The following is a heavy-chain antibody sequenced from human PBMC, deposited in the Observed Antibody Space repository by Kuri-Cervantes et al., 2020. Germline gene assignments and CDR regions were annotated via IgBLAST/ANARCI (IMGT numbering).Heavy chain of an antibody. D-gene: IGHD2-2*01. CDR3: TRDGALGYCSSTSCFPFDY. J-gene: IGHJ4*02. CDR2: IRSKAYGGTT. V-gene: IGHV3-49*04. Sequence: GESLKISCAASGFTFGDYAMSWVRQAPGKGLEWVGFIRSKAYGGTTEYAASVKGRFTISRDDSKSIAYLQMNSLKTEDTAVYYCTRDGALGYCSSTSCFPFDYWGQGTLVTVSS. CDR1: GFTFGDYA.